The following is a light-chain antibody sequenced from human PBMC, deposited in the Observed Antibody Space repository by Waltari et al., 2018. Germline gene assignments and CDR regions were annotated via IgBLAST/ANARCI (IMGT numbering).Light chain of an antibody. CDR3: QALDTSTAS. J-gene: IGLJ1*01. CDR1: NLGDKY. V-gene: IGLV3-1*01. CDR2: EDS. Sequence: SYELTQPPSVSVSPGQTASITCSGDNLGDKYVCWYQQKTGQYPVLVSYEDSKRPAGCQERFCGANYGRTATRTIRATQAMDEADYYCQALDTSTASFVTGTEVTVL.